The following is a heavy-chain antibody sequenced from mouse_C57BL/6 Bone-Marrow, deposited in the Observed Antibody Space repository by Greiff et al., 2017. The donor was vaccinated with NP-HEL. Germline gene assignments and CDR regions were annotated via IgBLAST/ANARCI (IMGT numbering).Heavy chain of an antibody. D-gene: IGHD1-1*01. J-gene: IGHJ1*03. V-gene: IGHV1-76*01. CDR1: GYTFTDYY. CDR2: IYPGSGNT. Sequence: QVHVKQSGAELVRPGASVKLSCKASGYTFTDYYINWVKQRPGQGLEWIARIYPGSGNTYYNGKFKGKATLTAEKSSSTAYMQLSSLTSEDSAVYFCARNGSSYDWYFDVWGTGTTVTVSS. CDR3: ARNGSSYDWYFDV.